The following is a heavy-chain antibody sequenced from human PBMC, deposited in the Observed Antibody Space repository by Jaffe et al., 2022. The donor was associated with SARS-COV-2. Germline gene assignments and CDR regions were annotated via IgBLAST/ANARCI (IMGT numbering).Heavy chain of an antibody. CDR1: GFTFSSYE. D-gene: IGHD6-13*01. Sequence: EVQLVESGGGLVQPGGSLRLSCAASGFTFSSYEMNWVRQAPGKGLEWVSYISSSGSTIYYADSVKGRFTISRDNAKNSLYLQMNSLRAEDTAVYYCARGPPHIAAATGWLYNWFDPWGQGTLVTVSS. V-gene: IGHV3-48*03. CDR2: ISSSGSTI. CDR3: ARGPPHIAAATGWLYNWFDP. J-gene: IGHJ5*02.